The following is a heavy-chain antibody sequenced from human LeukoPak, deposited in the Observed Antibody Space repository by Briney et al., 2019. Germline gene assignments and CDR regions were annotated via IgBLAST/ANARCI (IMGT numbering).Heavy chain of an antibody. CDR1: GGSISSYY. CDR3: ARHDRGYSSSWPLDY. Sequence: PSETPSLTCTVSGGSISSYYWSWIRQPPGKGLEWIGYIYYSGSTNYNPSLKSRVTISVDTSKNQFSLKLSSVTAADTAVYYCARHDRGYSSSWPLDYWGQGTLVTVSS. D-gene: IGHD6-13*01. V-gene: IGHV4-59*08. J-gene: IGHJ4*02. CDR2: IYYSGST.